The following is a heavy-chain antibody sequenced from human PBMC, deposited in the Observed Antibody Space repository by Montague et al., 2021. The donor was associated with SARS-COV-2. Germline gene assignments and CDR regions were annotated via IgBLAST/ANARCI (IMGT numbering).Heavy chain of an antibody. CDR2: TYYRSKWYN. Sequence: CAISGDSVSGHSATWNWLTPAPSRGLQLLCRTYYRSKWYNDYAVSVRGRVTINPDTSKNQFSLQLNSVTPEDTAIYYCTSGREGNYNVMDVWGQGTTVTVSS. CDR3: TSGREGNYNVMDV. J-gene: IGHJ6*02. CDR1: GDSVSGHSAT. D-gene: IGHD1-1*01. V-gene: IGHV6-1*01.